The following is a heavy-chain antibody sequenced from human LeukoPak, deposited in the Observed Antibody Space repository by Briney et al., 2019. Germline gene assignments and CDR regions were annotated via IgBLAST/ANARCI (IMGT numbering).Heavy chain of an antibody. J-gene: IGHJ6*04. Sequence: GGSLRRSCSASRFTFSSYAMSWLRQAQGKGLEWVSAISGSGSSTYYADSVKGRFTISRDNAKNSLYLQMNSLSAEDTAVYYCAELGITMIGGVWGKGTTVTISS. CDR2: ISGSGSST. V-gene: IGHV3-23*01. D-gene: IGHD3-10*02. CDR1: RFTFSSYA. CDR3: AELGITMIGGV.